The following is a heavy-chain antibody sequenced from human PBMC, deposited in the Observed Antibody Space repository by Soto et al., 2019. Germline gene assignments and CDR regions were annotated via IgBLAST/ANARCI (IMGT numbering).Heavy chain of an antibody. CDR3: TREIGGGFWSGYEYFDY. V-gene: IGHV3-49*03. CDR1: GFTFGDYA. Sequence: EVQLVESGGGLVQPGRSLRLSCTASGFTFGDYAMSWFRQAPGKGLEWVGFIRSKAYGGTTEYAASVKGRFTISRDDSKSIAYLQMNSLKTEDTAVYYCTREIGGGFWSGYEYFDYWGQGTLVTVSS. D-gene: IGHD3-3*01. J-gene: IGHJ4*02. CDR2: IRSKAYGGTT.